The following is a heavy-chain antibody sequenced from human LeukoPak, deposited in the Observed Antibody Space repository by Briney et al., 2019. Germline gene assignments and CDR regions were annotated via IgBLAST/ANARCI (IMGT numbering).Heavy chain of an antibody. CDR1: GGSFSGYY. J-gene: IGHJ3*02. D-gene: IGHD3-22*01. CDR2: INHSGST. CDR3: ARPTDSSGYYDAFDI. V-gene: IGHV4-34*01. Sequence: SETLSLTCAVYGGSFSGYYWSWIRQPPRKGLEWIGEINHSGSTNYNPSLKSRVTISVDTSKNQFSLKLSSVTAADTAVYYCARPTDSSGYYDAFDIWGQGTMVTVSS.